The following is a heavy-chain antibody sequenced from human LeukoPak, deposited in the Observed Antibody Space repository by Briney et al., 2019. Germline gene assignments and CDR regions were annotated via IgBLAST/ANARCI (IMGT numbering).Heavy chain of an antibody. V-gene: IGHV3-74*01. Sequence: GGSLRLSCAASGFSFSAHWMHWVRQAPGKGLVWVAQINGDATATNYAGSVKRRFTLSRDNAKNTVHLQMSTLPADETAVYCCVSGMDSNYWGQGTLVTVSS. J-gene: IGHJ4*02. D-gene: IGHD5-18*01. CDR3: VSGMDSNY. CDR2: INGDATAT. CDR1: GFSFSAHW.